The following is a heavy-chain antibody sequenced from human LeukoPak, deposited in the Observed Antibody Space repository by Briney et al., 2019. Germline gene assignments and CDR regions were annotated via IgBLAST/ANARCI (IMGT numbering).Heavy chain of an antibody. CDR1: GFTFSSYG. Sequence: GGSLRLSCAASGFTFSSYGMHWVRQAPGKGLEWVAVIWYDGSNKYYADSVKGRFTISRDNSKNTLYLQMNSLRAEDTAVYYCARDFTFYDSSGYTNDAFDIWGQGTMVTVSS. V-gene: IGHV3-33*01. J-gene: IGHJ3*02. D-gene: IGHD3-22*01. CDR3: ARDFTFYDSSGYTNDAFDI. CDR2: IWYDGSNK.